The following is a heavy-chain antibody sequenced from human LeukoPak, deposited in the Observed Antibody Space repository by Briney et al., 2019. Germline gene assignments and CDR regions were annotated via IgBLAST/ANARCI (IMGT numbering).Heavy chain of an antibody. CDR3: ARDRMVRGVIIELPDY. CDR2: ISTSSSYI. J-gene: IGHJ4*02. V-gene: IGHV3-21*06. D-gene: IGHD3-10*01. CDR1: GFTFSSYS. Sequence: GGSLRLSCAASGFTFSSYSMNWVRQAPGKGLEWVSSISTSSSYIYYADSVKGRFTISRDNAKNSLYLQMNSLRAEDTAVYYCARDRMVRGVIIELPDYWGQGTLVTVSS.